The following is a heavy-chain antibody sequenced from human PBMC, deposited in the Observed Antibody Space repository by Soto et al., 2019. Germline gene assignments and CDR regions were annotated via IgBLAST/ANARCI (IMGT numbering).Heavy chain of an antibody. J-gene: IGHJ5*02. D-gene: IGHD3-10*01. CDR2: ISAYNGNT. CDR3: ARRMVRGVTPANWFDP. Sequence: QVQLVQSGAEVKKPGASVKVSCKASGYTFTSYGISGVRQAPGQGLEWMGWISAYNGNTNYAQKLQGRVTMTTDTSKSTAYMELRSLRSDDTAVYYCARRMVRGVTPANWFDPWGQGTLVTVSS. V-gene: IGHV1-18*01. CDR1: GYTFTSYG.